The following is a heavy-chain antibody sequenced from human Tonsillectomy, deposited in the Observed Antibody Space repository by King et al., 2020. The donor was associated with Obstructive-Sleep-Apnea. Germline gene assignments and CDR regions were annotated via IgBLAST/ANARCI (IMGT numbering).Heavy chain of an antibody. J-gene: IGHJ2*01. CDR1: GGSISSGGYY. CDR3: ARSPGRAYGDYVWYFDL. V-gene: IGHV4-31*03. Sequence: QLQESGPGLVKPSQTLSLTCTVSGGSISSGGYYWSWIRQHPGKGLEWIGYIYYSGSTYYNPSLKSRVTISVDTSKNQFSLKLSSVTAADTAVYYCARSPGRAYGDYVWYFDLWGRGTLVTVSS. CDR2: IYYSGST. D-gene: IGHD4-17*01.